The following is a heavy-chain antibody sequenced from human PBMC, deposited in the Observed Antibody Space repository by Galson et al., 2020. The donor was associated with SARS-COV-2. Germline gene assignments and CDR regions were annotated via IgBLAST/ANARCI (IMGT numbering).Heavy chain of an antibody. V-gene: IGHV1-69*01. Sequence: KIPCKASGGTFSRYAISRVRQAPGQGLEWMGGIIPIFGTANYAQKFQGRVTITADESTSTAYMELSSLGSEDTAVYYCARASGSLWCSGGSCYSGSHYYGMDVWGQGT. CDR1: GGTFSRYA. J-gene: IGHJ6*02. D-gene: IGHD2-15*01. CDR2: IIPIFGTA. CDR3: ARASGSLWCSGGSCYSGSHYYGMDV.